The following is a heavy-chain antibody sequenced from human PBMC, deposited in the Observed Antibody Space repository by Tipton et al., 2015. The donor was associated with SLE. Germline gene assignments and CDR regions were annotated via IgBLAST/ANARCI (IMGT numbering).Heavy chain of an antibody. V-gene: IGHV4-30-2*01. CDR2: IYHSGST. CDR1: GGSFSGYS. CDR3: ARVPIACGGDCPYGY. Sequence: TLSLTYAVYGGSFSGYSWSWIRQPPGKGLEWVGYIYHSGSTSYNPSVKSRLTISVDRSKNQFSLKLSSVTAADTAVYYCARVPIACGGDCPYGYWGQGTLVTVSS. J-gene: IGHJ4*02. D-gene: IGHD2-21*01.